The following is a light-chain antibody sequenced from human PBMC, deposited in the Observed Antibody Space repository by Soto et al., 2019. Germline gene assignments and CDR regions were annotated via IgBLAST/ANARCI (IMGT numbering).Light chain of an antibody. CDR1: NIGSKS. V-gene: IGLV3-21*02. CDR2: DDR. CDR3: QVGDGSSDHPVV. J-gene: IGLJ2*01. Sequence: SYELTQPPSVSVAPGQTAIITCGGKNIGSKSVHWYQQKPGQAPVVVVYDDRDRASGIPERFSGSNSGNTATLTINRVEVGDEADYYCQVGDGSSDHPVVFGGGTKLTVL.